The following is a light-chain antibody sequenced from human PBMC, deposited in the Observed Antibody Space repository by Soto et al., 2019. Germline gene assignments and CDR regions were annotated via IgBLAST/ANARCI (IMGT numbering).Light chain of an antibody. CDR2: DAS. CDR1: QTIHRW. Sequence: SQMTQSPSTLAASVGDRVAITCRGSQTIHRWMAWYPQTRGKAPNLXIHDASPLDSGVPSRFSRRRSGTDFTRTISSLQPDDVATYYCQQYNSYPWTFGQATKVDIK. J-gene: IGKJ1*01. CDR3: QQYNSYPWT. V-gene: IGKV1-5*01.